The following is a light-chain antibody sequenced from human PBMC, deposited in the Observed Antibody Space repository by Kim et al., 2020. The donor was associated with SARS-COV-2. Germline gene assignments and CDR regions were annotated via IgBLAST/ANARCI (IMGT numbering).Light chain of an antibody. V-gene: IGKV3-15*01. CDR2: GAS. CDR1: QSVSNN. Sequence: EIVMTQSPATVSVSPGKRATLSCRASQSVSNNLAWYQQKPGQAPRLLIYGASTRATGIPARFSGSGSGTEFTLTISSLQSEDFAVYYWQQYNNWPPLTFGGGTKVDIK. J-gene: IGKJ4*01. CDR3: QQYNNWPPLT.